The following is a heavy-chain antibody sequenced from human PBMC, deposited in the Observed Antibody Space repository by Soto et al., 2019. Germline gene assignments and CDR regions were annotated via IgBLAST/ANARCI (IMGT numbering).Heavy chain of an antibody. V-gene: IGHV3-48*03. CDR3: ARGSRSAYGMDV. CDR2: ISDTGSTI. D-gene: IGHD3-3*01. J-gene: IGHJ6*02. Sequence: PGGSLRLSCAASGFTFSNYEMNWVRQAPGKGLEWVSYISDTGSTIYYADSVKGRFTISRDNAKNSLFLQMNSLRAEDTAVYYCARGSRSAYGMDVWGQGTTVTVSS. CDR1: GFTFSNYE.